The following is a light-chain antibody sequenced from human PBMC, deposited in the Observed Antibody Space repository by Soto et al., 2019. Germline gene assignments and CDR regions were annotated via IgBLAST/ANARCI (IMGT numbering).Light chain of an antibody. CDR2: DAS. J-gene: IGKJ2*01. Sequence: DIVMTQSPGTMSVSQGERVSLACRASQNVATYVTWYQHKPGQAPRLLIYDASTRATGVPARFSGSGSGTDFTLTITSLQSEDSAVYYCQHYHRWPSFSFGPGTNLEIK. V-gene: IGKV3-15*01. CDR3: QHYHRWPSFS. CDR1: QNVATY.